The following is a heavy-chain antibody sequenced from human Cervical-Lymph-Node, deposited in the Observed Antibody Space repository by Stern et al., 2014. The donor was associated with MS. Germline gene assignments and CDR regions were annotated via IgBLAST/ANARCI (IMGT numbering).Heavy chain of an antibody. Sequence: QVQLQESGPGLVKPSQTLSLTSTVSGGSVSSGGYYWSWIRQHPGKGLEWIGYIYYTGSSYYSPSLRSRGTISLDTSKNHFSLRVTSVTAADTAVYYCARAGSNYGADAFDIWGRGTMVTVSS. J-gene: IGHJ3*02. CDR2: IYYTGSS. D-gene: IGHD1-26*01. CDR3: ARAGSNYGADAFDI. CDR1: GGSVSSGGYY. V-gene: IGHV4-31*03.